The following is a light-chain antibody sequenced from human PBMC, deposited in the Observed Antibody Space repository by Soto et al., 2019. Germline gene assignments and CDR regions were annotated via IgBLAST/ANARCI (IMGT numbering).Light chain of an antibody. CDR3: CSYAGSSTV. V-gene: IGLV2-23*02. Sequence: QSALTQPASVSGSPGQSITISCTGTSSDVGSYNLVSWYQQHPGKAPKVMIYEVSKRPSGVSNRFSGSKSGNTGSLTISGLQAEDEADYYCCSYAGSSTVFGTGTKVTVL. J-gene: IGLJ1*01. CDR1: SSDVGSYNL. CDR2: EVS.